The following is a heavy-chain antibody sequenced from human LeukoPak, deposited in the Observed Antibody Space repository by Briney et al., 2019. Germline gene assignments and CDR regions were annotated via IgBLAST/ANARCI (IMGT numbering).Heavy chain of an antibody. V-gene: IGHV3-48*03. CDR1: GFTFSSYE. CDR3: TTGYPLEWELPVGTFDY. J-gene: IGHJ4*02. D-gene: IGHD1-26*01. CDR2: IGSSGSTM. Sequence: GGSLRLSCAVSGFTFSSYEMNWVRQAPGKGLEWVSYIGSSGSTMYYADSVKGRFTISRDNAKNSLFLQMNSLRAEDTAVYYCTTGYPLEWELPVGTFDYWGQGTLVTVSS.